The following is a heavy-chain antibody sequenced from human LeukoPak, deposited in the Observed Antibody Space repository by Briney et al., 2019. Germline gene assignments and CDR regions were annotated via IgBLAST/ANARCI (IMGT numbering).Heavy chain of an antibody. CDR2: IYYSGST. V-gene: IGHV4-61*01. D-gene: IGHD6-13*01. J-gene: IGHJ3*02. CDR1: GGSISSSSYY. CDR3: ARDNTSSRNDAFDI. Sequence: SETLSLTCTVSGGSISSSSYYWGWIRQPPGKGLEWIGYIYYSGSTNYNPSLKSRVTISVDTSKNQFSLKLSSVTAADTAVYYCARDNTSSRNDAFDIWGQGTMVTVSS.